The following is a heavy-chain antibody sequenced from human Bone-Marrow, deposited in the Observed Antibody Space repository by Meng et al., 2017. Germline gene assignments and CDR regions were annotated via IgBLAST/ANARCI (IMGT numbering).Heavy chain of an antibody. V-gene: IGHV3-73*01. CDR1: GSIISGSD. CDR2: IVTKTKNYAT. D-gene: IGHD6-19*01. Sequence: GESLKISCAASGSIISGSDIHWVRQASGKGLEWVGRIVTKTKNYATAYAASVKGRSTISRDDSVNTGYLQMNSLRSEDTALYYCTVYITGHMWGRGTMVTVSS. J-gene: IGHJ3*02. CDR3: TVYITGHM.